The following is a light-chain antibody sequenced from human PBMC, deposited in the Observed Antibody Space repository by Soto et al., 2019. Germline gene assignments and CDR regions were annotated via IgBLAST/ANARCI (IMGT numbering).Light chain of an antibody. CDR3: QSYDSSLSGAV. V-gene: IGLV1-40*01. CDR2: GNS. CDR1: SSNIGAGYV. J-gene: IGLJ2*01. Sequence: QSVLTQPPSVSGAPGQRVTISCTGSSSNIGAGYVVHWYQHLPGTAPKLLIYGNSNRPSGVPDRFSGSKSGTSASLAIPGLQAEDEADYYCQSYDSSLSGAVFGGGTKVTVL.